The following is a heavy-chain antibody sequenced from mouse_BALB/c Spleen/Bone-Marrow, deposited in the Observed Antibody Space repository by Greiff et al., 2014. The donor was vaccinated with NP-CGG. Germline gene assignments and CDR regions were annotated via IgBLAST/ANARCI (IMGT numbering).Heavy chain of an antibody. CDR2: IRTKADDHAT. CDR3: TPHPFDY. J-gene: IGHJ2*01. Sequence: DVKLVESGGGLVQPGGSMKLSCAASGFAFSDSWPDWVRQSPEKGPEWVAEIRTKADDHATYYAESVKGRFTISRDDSISSVCLQMNSLRAEDTGIYYCTPHPFDYWGQGTTLTVSS. V-gene: IGHV6-6*01. CDR1: GFAFSDSW.